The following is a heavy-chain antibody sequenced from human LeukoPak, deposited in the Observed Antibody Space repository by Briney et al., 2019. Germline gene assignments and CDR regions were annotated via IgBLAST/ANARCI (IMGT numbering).Heavy chain of an antibody. V-gene: IGHV4-34*01. J-gene: IGHJ3*02. CDR3: ASPQDIVVVPAAMGISDAFGI. D-gene: IGHD2-2*01. Sequence: PSETLSLTCAVYGGSFSGYYWSWIRQPPGKGLEWIGEINHSGSTNYNPSLKSRVTISVDTSKNQFSLKLSSVTAADTAVYYCASPQDIVVVPAAMGISDAFGIWGQGTMVTVSS. CDR1: GGSFSGYY. CDR2: INHSGST.